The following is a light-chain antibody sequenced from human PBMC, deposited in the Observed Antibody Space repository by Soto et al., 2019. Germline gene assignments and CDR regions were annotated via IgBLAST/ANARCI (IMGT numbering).Light chain of an antibody. CDR1: SSDVGGYKY. J-gene: IGLJ1*01. Sequence: QSALTQPASVSGSPGQSITISCTGTSSDVGGYKYVSWYQQYPGKAPKLMIFEVNKRPSGVSSRFSGSKSGNTASLTISGLQTEDEAEYYCSSYTSRSIHVFGTGTKAPS. V-gene: IGLV2-14*01. CDR3: SSYTSRSIHV. CDR2: EVN.